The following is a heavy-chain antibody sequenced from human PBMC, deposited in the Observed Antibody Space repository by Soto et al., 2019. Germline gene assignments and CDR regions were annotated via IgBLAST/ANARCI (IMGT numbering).Heavy chain of an antibody. CDR2: IYYSGSD. Sequence: QVQLQESGPGLVKPSETLSLTCTVSGGFISSYYWSWIRQPPGKGLEWIGYIYYSGSDNYNPSLKSRVTLSVDTSKNQFSLKLSSVTAADTAMYYCARRSSSKGSTGGCPWTAGFDPWGQGTLVTVSS. D-gene: IGHD6-13*01. V-gene: IGHV4-59*08. CDR1: GGFISSYY. J-gene: IGHJ5*02. CDR3: ARRSSSKGSTGGCPWTAGFDP.